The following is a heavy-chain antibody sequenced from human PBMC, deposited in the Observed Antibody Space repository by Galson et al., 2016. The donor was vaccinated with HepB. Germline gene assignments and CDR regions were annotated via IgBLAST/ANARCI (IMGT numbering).Heavy chain of an antibody. J-gene: IGHJ4*02. CDR1: GFTFNSYG. Sequence: SLRLSCAASGFTFNSYGMHWVRQAPGKGLEWVAVISYDGDTKYYADSVKDRLTISRDNSKNTLYLQMNSLRAEDTAIYYCAKSVPGSSWYPPDYWGQGTPVIVSS. CDR3: AKSVPGSSWYPPDY. V-gene: IGHV3-30*18. D-gene: IGHD6-13*01. CDR2: ISYDGDTK.